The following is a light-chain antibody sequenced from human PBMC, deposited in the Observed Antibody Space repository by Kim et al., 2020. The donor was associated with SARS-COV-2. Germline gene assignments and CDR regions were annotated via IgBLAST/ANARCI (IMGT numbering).Light chain of an antibody. CDR3: QQYGSS. CDR1: QSVSSSY. Sequence: EIVLTQSPGTLSLSPGERATLSCRTSQSVSSSYLAWYHQKPGQAPRLLIYGASSRATGIPDRFSGSGSGTNFTLTISRVEPEDFAVYFCQQYGSSFGQGTKLEI. J-gene: IGKJ2*01. CDR2: GAS. V-gene: IGKV3-20*01.